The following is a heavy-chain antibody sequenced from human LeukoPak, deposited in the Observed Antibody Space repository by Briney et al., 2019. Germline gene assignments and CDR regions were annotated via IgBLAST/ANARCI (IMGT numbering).Heavy chain of an antibody. CDR2: IYHGGTT. CDR3: ATYLYGGDYGSYYLDY. J-gene: IGHJ4*02. Sequence: SETLSLTCAVSGGSITSSHWWSWARQPPGKGLEWIGEIYHGGTTNYNPSLRSRVTMSVDKSKNQFYLKVSSVTAADTAVYYCATYLYGGDYGSYYLDYWGQGTLVTVSP. D-gene: IGHD4-23*01. CDR1: GGSITSSHW. V-gene: IGHV4-4*02.